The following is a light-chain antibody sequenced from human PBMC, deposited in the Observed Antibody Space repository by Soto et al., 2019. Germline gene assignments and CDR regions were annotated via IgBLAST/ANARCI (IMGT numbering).Light chain of an antibody. Sequence: QSVLTQPPSASGTPGQRVTISCSGSSSNIGSNTVNWYQQLPGTAPKLLIYTNDQRPSGVPDRFSGSRSGTSASLAISGLQFEDEADYHCSSWDDNLDAVVFXAGTNVTVL. V-gene: IGLV1-44*01. CDR2: TND. CDR1: SSNIGSNT. J-gene: IGLJ1*01. CDR3: SSWDDNLDAVV.